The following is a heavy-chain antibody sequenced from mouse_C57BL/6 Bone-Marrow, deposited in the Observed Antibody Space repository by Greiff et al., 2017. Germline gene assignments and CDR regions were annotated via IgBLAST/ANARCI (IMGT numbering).Heavy chain of an antibody. CDR2: IDPSDSYT. V-gene: IGHV1-50*01. J-gene: IGHJ4*01. D-gene: IGHD3-2*02. Sequence: QVQLQQPGAELVKPGASVKLSCKASGYTFTSYWMQWVKQRPGQGLEWIGEIDPSDSYTNYNQKFKGKATLTVDTSSSTAYMQLSSLTSEDSAVYYCALDSSGYHPYYAMDYWGQGTSVTVSS. CDR3: ALDSSGYHPYYAMDY. CDR1: GYTFTSYW.